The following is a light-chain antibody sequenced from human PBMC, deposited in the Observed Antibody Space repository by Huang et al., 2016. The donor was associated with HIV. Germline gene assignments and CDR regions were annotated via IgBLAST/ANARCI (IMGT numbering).Light chain of an antibody. J-gene: IGKJ3*01. Sequence: EIVLPLSPATLSLSPGESATLSCRASQSVSSYLSWYQQKPGQAPRLLIYDASNTARVMQPKLSGNESRTDCPRTISSLEHEKLPVYACQQRSNWPTFEPGTRVDIK. CDR3: QQRSNWPT. V-gene: IGKV3-11*01. CDR1: QSVSSY. CDR2: DAS.